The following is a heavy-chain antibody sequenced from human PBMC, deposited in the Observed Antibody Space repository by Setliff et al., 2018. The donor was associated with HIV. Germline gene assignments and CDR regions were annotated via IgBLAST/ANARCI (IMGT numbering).Heavy chain of an antibody. CDR1: GGSISGHY. V-gene: IGHV4-59*06. D-gene: IGHD3-16*02. CDR3: ARAAPYYDYVWGSYRHFDY. CDR2: IYYSGST. J-gene: IGHJ4*02. Sequence: PSETLSLTCTVSGGSISGHYWSWIRQPPGKGLEWIGYIYYSGSTYYNPSLESRVTISVDTSKNQFSLKLSSVTAADTAVYYCARAAPYYDYVWGSYRHFDYWGQGTLVTVSS.